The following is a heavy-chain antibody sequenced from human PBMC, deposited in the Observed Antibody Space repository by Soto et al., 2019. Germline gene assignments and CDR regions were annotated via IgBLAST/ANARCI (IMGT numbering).Heavy chain of an antibody. J-gene: IGHJ3*02. V-gene: IGHV3-7*03. D-gene: IGHD6-6*01. CDR1: GFTFSSYW. Sequence: GGSLRLSCAASGFTFSSYWMSWVRQAPGKGLEWVANIKQDGSEKYYVDSVKGRFTISRDNAKNSLYLQMNSLRAEDTAVHYCARIPPSLGSSGAFDIWGQGTMVTVSS. CDR3: ARIPPSLGSSGAFDI. CDR2: IKQDGSEK.